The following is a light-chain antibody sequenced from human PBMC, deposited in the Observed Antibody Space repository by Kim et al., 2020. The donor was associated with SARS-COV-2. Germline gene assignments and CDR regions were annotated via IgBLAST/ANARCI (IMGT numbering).Light chain of an antibody. J-gene: IGKJ4*01. V-gene: IGKV1-33*01. CDR2: DAS. Sequence: IQMTQFPSSLSASVGDRVTISCQASEDINDHLNWYQQMPGKAPKLLISDASNLETGVPSRFRGSGSGTHFTFTINNLRPEDVATYFCQQYIRPLTFGGGTKVDIK. CDR1: EDINDH. CDR3: QQYIRPLT.